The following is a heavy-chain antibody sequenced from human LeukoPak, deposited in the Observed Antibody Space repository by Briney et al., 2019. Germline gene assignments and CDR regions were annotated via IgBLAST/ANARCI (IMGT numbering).Heavy chain of an antibody. J-gene: IGHJ4*02. V-gene: IGHV3-53*01. CDR2: IYSGDNT. CDR3: ANNWESGY. CDR1: GFSVGTNY. D-gene: IGHD1-20*01. Sequence: GGSLRLSCAASGFSVGTNYMTWVRQAPGKGLEWVSVIYSGDNTYYADSVKGRYTISRDTPKNTLYLQMTNLRAEDTAIYYCANNWESGYWGQGTLVTVSS.